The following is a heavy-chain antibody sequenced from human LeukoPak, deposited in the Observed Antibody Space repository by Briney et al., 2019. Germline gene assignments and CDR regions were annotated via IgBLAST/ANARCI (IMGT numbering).Heavy chain of an antibody. D-gene: IGHD1-26*01. CDR2: IRSKAYGGTT. V-gene: IGHV3-49*03. J-gene: IGHJ4*02. CDR3: TREGVEWELLEY. CDR1: GFTFGDYA. Sequence: GGSLRLSCTASGFTFGDYAMSWFRKAPGKGREWVCFIRSKAYGGTTEYAASVKGRFTISRDDSKSIAYLQMNSLKTEDTAVYYCTREGVEWELLEYWGQGTLVTVSS.